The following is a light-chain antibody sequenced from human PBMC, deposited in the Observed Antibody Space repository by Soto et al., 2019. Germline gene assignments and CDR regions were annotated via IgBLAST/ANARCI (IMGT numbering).Light chain of an antibody. J-gene: IGKJ1*01. Sequence: EIVMTQSPATLSVSPGERATLSCRASQSVSSNLAWYQQKPGQAPRLLIYGASTRATGIPARFSGIGSGTEFTLTISSLQSEDFAVYYCQQYNNWPPKRTFGQGTKVEIK. CDR1: QSVSSN. V-gene: IGKV3-15*01. CDR2: GAS. CDR3: QQYNNWPPKRT.